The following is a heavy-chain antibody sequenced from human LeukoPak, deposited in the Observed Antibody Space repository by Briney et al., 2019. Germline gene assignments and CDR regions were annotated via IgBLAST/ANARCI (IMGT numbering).Heavy chain of an antibody. CDR2: TYNRTQWYY. J-gene: IGHJ4*02. Sequence: SQTLSLTCVISGDSVSSNIATWNWIRQSPSRGLEWLGRTYNRTQWYYDYAGAVRSRITINPDTSKNQFSLKLSSVTPEDRAVYFCARERSSWYYLDYWGQGMLVTVSS. V-gene: IGHV6-1*01. D-gene: IGHD6-13*01. CDR1: GDSVSSNIAT. CDR3: ARERSSWYYLDY.